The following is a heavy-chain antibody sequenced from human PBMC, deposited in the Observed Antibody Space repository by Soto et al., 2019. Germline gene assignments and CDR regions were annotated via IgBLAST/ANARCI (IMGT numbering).Heavy chain of an antibody. V-gene: IGHV4-39*01. CDR3: ASITYSTSYGMDV. CDR1: GGSISSSSYY. CDR2: FYYSGST. D-gene: IGHD6-13*01. Sequence: SETLSLTCTVSGGSISSSSYYWGWIRQPPGKGLEWIGSFYYSGSTYYNPSLKSRVTISVDTSKNQFSLKLSSVTAADTAVYYCASITYSTSYGMDVWGQGTTVTVSS. J-gene: IGHJ6*02.